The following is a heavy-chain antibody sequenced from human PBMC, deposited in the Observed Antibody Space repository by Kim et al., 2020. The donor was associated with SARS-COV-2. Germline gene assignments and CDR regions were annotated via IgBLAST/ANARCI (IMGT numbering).Heavy chain of an antibody. V-gene: IGHV4-31*03. CDR1: GGSISSGGYY. Sequence: SETLSLTCTVSGGSISSGGYYWSWIRQHPGKGLEWIGYIYYSGSTYYNPSPKSRVTISVDTSKNQFSLKLSSVTAADTAVYYCASEKRSAFWSGYKELYYYYGMDVWGQGTTVTVSS. J-gene: IGHJ6*02. CDR2: IYYSGST. CDR3: ASEKRSAFWSGYKELYYYYGMDV. D-gene: IGHD3-3*01.